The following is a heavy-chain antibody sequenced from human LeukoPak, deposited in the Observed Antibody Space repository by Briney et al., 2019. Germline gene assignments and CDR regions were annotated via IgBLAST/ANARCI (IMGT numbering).Heavy chain of an antibody. J-gene: IGHJ4*02. V-gene: IGHV1-2*02. Sequence: ASVKVSCKASGYTFTGYYVHWVRQAPGQGLEWMGWINPNSGDTNYAQKFQGRVTMTRDTSISTAYMELSSLRSDDTAVYYCVPTGTGGGYYFDYWGQGTLVTVSS. CDR2: INPNSGDT. CDR1: GYTFTGYY. CDR3: VPTGTGGGYYFDY. D-gene: IGHD1-7*01.